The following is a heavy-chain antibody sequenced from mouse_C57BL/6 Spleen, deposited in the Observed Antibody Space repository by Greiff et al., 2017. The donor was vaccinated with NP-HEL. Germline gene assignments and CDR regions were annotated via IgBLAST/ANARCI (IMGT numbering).Heavy chain of an antibody. CDR2: IYPGDGDT. D-gene: IGHD1-1*01. V-gene: IGHV1-82*01. CDR3: ASPYYYGSSYDAMDY. Sequence: VKLQESGPELVKPGASVKISCKASGYAFSSSWMNWVKQRPGKGLEWIGRIYPGDGDTNYNGKFKGKATLTADKSSSTAYMQLSSLTSEDSAVYFCASPYYYGSSYDAMDYWGQGTSVTVSS. CDR1: GYAFSSSW. J-gene: IGHJ4*01.